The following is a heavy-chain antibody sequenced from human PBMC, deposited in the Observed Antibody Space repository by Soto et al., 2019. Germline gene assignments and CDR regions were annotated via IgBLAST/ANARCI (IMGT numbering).Heavy chain of an antibody. D-gene: IGHD1-7*01. V-gene: IGHV1-69*02. CDR3: ARPTSTGTTSGYYFDY. Sequence: QVQLVQSGAEVKKPGSSVKVSCKASGGTFSSYPISWVRQAPGQGLEWMGRIIPILDITDYAQRFQGGVTITADKSTSTAYMELSSLSSDDTAVYYCARPTSTGTTSGYYFDYWGQGTLVTVSP. CDR1: GGTFSSYP. J-gene: IGHJ4*02. CDR2: IIPILDIT.